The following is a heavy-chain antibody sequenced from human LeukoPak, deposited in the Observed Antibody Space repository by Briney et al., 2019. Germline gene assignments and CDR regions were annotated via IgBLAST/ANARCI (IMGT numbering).Heavy chain of an antibody. Sequence: GGSLRLSCAASGLTFSSYAVGWVRQPPGEGLEWVAAISGSGGSTYHADSVTGRFTITRDNSKTKLHLQMNSLTAEDTAVYYCAKVPLAARPDYYYYYMDVWGKGTTVTVSS. CDR3: AKVPLAARPDYYYYYMDV. CDR1: GLTFSSYA. V-gene: IGHV3-23*01. J-gene: IGHJ6*03. D-gene: IGHD6-6*01. CDR2: ISGSGGST.